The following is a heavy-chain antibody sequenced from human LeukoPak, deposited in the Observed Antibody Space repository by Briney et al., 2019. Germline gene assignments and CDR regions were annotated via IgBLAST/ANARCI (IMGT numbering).Heavy chain of an antibody. CDR3: AGVSPDDAFDI. CDR2: MYYSGST. V-gene: IGHV4-39*01. J-gene: IGHJ3*02. Sequence: SETLSLTCTVSGGSISSSSYYWGWIRQPPGKGLEWIGSMYYSGSTYYNPSLKSRVTISVDTSKNQFSLKLSSVTAADTAVYYCAGVSPDDAFDIWGQGTMVTVSS. D-gene: IGHD1-14*01. CDR1: GGSISSSSYY.